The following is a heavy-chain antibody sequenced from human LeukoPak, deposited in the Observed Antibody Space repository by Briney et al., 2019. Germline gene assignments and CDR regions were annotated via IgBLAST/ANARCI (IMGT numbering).Heavy chain of an antibody. J-gene: IGHJ6*02. V-gene: IGHV4-34*01. D-gene: IGHD2-15*01. CDR1: GGSLSGYY. CDR2: INHSGST. Sequence: TSETLSLTCAVYGGSLSGYYWSWIRQPPGKGLEWIGEINHSGSTNDNPSLKSRVTISVDTSKNQFSLKQSSVTAADTAVYYCARVPYCSGGSCNYYYYYGMDVWGQGTTVTVSS. CDR3: ARVPYCSGGSCNYYYYYGMDV.